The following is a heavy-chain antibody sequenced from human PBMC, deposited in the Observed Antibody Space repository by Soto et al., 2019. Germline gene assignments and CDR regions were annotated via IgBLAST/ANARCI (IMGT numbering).Heavy chain of an antibody. CDR1: GFTFSNFA. V-gene: IGHV3-23*01. Sequence: EVQLLESGGGLVQPGGSLRLSCAASGFTFSNFAMSWVRQAPGKGLEWVSTISGSGGITYYADSMKGRSTISRDNCNNTRYLRSNSLTAEDTAIYYCAKAPRVATPEVYYYYLDVWCKGTTVTVSS. D-gene: IGHD5-12*01. J-gene: IGHJ6*03. CDR3: AKAPRVATPEVYYYYLDV. CDR2: ISGSGGIT.